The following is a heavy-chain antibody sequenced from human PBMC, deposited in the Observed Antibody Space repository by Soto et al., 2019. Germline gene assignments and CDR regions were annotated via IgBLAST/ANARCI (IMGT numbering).Heavy chain of an antibody. Sequence: SATLSLTCTVSGGSISSYYWSWIRQPPGKGLEWIGYIYYSGSTNYNPSLKSRVTISVDTSKNQFSLKLSSVTAADTAVYYCAKKRKYCSSPRCYYTFHIWGQATMVTVSS. D-gene: IGHD2-2*01. J-gene: IGHJ3*02. CDR3: AKKRKYCSSPRCYYTFHI. CDR2: IYYSGST. V-gene: IGHV4-59*01. CDR1: GGSISSYY.